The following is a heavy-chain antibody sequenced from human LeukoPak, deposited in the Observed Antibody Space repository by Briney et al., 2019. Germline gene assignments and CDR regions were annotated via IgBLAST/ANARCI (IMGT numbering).Heavy chain of an antibody. Sequence: TLSLTCAVSGGSISSGGYSWSWIRQPPGKGLEWIGYIYHSGSTYYNPSLKSRVTISVDRSKNQFSLKLSSVTAADTAVYYCARGDYYDSGGYSWFDPWGQGTLVTVSS. CDR3: ARGDYYDSGGYSWFDP. CDR1: GGSISSGGYS. D-gene: IGHD3-22*01. J-gene: IGHJ5*02. V-gene: IGHV4-30-2*01. CDR2: IYHSGST.